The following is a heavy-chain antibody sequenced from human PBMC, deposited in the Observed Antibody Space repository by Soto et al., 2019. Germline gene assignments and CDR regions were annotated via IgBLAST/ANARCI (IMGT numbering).Heavy chain of an antibody. CDR2: IWYDGSNK. J-gene: IGHJ5*02. CDR3: AREGSVTMVRGAEFDP. CDR1: GFTFSSYG. D-gene: IGHD3-10*01. V-gene: IGHV3-33*01. Sequence: QVQLVESGGGVVQPGRSLRLSCAASGFTFSSYGMHWVRQAPGKGLEWVAVIWYDGSNKYYADSVKGRFTISRDNSKNTPYLQMNSLRAEDTAVYYCAREGSVTMVRGAEFDPWGQGTLVTVSS.